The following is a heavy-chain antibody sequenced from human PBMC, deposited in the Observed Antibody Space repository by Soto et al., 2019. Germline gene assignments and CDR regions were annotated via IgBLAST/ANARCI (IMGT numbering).Heavy chain of an antibody. Sequence: PGGSLRLSCAASGFTFSSYAMHWVRQAPGKGLEWVAVISYDGSNKYYADSVKGRFTISRDNSKNTLYLQMNSLRAEDTAVYYCARAQQQLVLFHYPGMDVWGQGTTVTVSS. CDR2: ISYDGSNK. V-gene: IGHV3-30-3*01. CDR3: ARAQQQLVLFHYPGMDV. D-gene: IGHD6-13*01. CDR1: GFTFSSYA. J-gene: IGHJ6*02.